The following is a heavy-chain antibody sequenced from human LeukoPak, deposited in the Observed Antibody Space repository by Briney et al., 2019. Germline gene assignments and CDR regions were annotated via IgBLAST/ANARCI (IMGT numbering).Heavy chain of an antibody. D-gene: IGHD3-9*01. V-gene: IGHV3-23*01. J-gene: IGHJ4*02. CDR3: AKDTRGRYFDWLFDY. CDR2: ISGSGGST. Sequence: PGGSLRLSCAASGFTCSSYAMSWVRQAPGKGLEWVSAISGSGGSTYYADSVKGRFTISRDNSKNTLYLQMNSLRAEDTAVYYCAKDTRGRYFDWLFDYWGQGTLVTVSS. CDR1: GFTCSSYA.